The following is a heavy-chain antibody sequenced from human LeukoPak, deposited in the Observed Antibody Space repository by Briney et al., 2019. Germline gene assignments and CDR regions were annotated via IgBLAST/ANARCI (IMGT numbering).Heavy chain of an antibody. CDR3: AKSSMIGTIFGA. CDR2: ISWNSGSI. CDR1: GFTFDDYA. D-gene: IGHD3-3*01. Sequence: GGSLRLSCAASGFTFDDYAMHWVRQAPGKGLEWVLGISWNSGSIGYADSVKGRFTISRDNAKNSLYLQMNSLRAEDTALYYCAKSSMIGTIFGAWGQGTLVTVSS. V-gene: IGHV3-9*01. J-gene: IGHJ5*02.